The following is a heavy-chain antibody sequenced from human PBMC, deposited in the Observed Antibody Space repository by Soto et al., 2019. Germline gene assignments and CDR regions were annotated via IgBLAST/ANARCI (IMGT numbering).Heavy chain of an antibody. CDR2: IYYSGST. Sequence: SETLSLTCTVSGGSISSGGYYWSWIRQHPGKGLEWIGYIYYSGSTYYNPSLKSRATISVDTSKNQFSLRLSSVTAADTAVYYCASVGELPVWFDPWGRGTLVTVSS. J-gene: IGHJ5*02. CDR3: ASVGELPVWFDP. CDR1: GGSISSGGYY. D-gene: IGHD3-10*01. V-gene: IGHV4-31*03.